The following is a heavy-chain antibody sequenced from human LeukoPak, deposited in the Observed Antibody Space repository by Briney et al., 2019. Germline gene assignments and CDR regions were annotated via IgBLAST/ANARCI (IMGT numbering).Heavy chain of an antibody. D-gene: IGHD2-8*01. CDR3: ARYINGGLDV. CDR1: AASIRTNN. J-gene: IGHJ6*02. V-gene: IGHV4-4*07. CDR2: IYNSGNT. Sequence: SETLSLTCSVSAASIRTNNWTWIRHPAGKGLEWIGRIYNSGNTNYNPSLKSRVTMSVDTSKNQFSLKLSSVTAADTAIYYCARYINGGLDVWGQGTTVTVSS.